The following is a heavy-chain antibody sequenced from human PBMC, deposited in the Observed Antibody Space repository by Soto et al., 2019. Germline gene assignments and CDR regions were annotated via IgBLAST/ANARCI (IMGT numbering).Heavy chain of an antibody. CDR1: GGTFTTYA. CDR3: ATDDGDQIPNYFDY. V-gene: IGHV1-69*12. Sequence: QVQLVQSGAEVKKPGSSVKVSCKASGGTFTTYAISWVRQAPGQGLEWVGGIIPIFGTANYAKMFQGRVTITADESTSTAYMELSSLRSEDTAMYYCATDDGDQIPNYFDYWGQGTLVTVSS. J-gene: IGHJ4*02. D-gene: IGHD2-21*01. CDR2: IIPIFGTA.